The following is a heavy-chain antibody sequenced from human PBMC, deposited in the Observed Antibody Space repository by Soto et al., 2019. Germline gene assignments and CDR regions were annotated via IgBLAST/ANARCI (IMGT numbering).Heavy chain of an antibody. Sequence: QVQLVQSGAEVKKPGASVKVSCKASGYTFTSYGISWVRQAPGQGLEWMGWISAYNGNTNYAQKLQGRVTMTTDTSTSTGYMELRSLRSDDTAVYYCARSGGYMITGYYYYMDVWGKGTTVTVSS. D-gene: IGHD5-18*01. J-gene: IGHJ6*03. CDR2: ISAYNGNT. CDR3: ARSGGYMITGYYYYMDV. V-gene: IGHV1-18*01. CDR1: GYTFTSYG.